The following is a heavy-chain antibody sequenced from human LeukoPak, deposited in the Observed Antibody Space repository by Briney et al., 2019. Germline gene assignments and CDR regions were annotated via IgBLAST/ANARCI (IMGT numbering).Heavy chain of an antibody. CDR3: AKDHSSSWGFWAFDI. CDR2: ISWNSGSI. D-gene: IGHD6-13*01. J-gene: IGHJ3*02. CDR1: GFTFDDYA. V-gene: IGHV3-9*01. Sequence: GRSLRLSCAASGFTFDDYAMHWVRQAPGKGLEWVSGISWNSGSIGYADSVKGRFTISRDNAKNSLYLQMNSLRAEDTALYYCAKDHSSSWGFWAFDIWGQGTMVTVSS.